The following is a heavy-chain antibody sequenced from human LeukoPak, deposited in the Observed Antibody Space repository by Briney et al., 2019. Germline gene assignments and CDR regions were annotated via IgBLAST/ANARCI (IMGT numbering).Heavy chain of an antibody. CDR1: GGSFSGYY. D-gene: IGHD6-25*01. J-gene: IGHJ5*02. CDR2: INHSGST. CDR3: AAAPKEGHNWFDR. V-gene: IGHV4-34*01. Sequence: KPSETLSLTCAVYGGSFSGYYWSWLRQPPGKGLEWIGEINHSGSTNYNPSLKSRVTISVDTSKNQFSLKLSSVTAADTAVYYCAAAPKEGHNWFDRWGQGTLVTVSS.